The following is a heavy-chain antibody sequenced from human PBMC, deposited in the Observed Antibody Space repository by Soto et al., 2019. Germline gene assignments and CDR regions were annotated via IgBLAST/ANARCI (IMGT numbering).Heavy chain of an antibody. CDR3: AHSQTPLNDFWSGYPSNYYYYGMDV. CDR2: IYWNDDK. D-gene: IGHD3-3*01. Sequence: GSGPTLVNPTQTLTLTCTFSGFSLSTSGVGVGWIRQPPGKALEWLALIYWNDDKRYSPSLKSRLTITKDTSKNQVVLTMTNMDPVDTATYYCAHSQTPLNDFWSGYPSNYYYYGMDVWGQGTTVTVSS. J-gene: IGHJ6*02. V-gene: IGHV2-5*01. CDR1: GFSLSTSGVG.